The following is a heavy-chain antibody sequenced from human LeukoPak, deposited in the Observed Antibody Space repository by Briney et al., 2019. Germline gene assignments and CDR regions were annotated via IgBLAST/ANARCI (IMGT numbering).Heavy chain of an antibody. V-gene: IGHV3-21*01. D-gene: IGHD2-2*01. CDR2: ISSCSSYI. CDR3: ARDKVVVVPAARRGVYNYSGKDC. CDR1: GFTFSSYS. J-gene: IGHJ6*02. Sequence: GGSLRLPCAASGFTFSSYSMNWVRHAPGKGLVWVSSISSCSSYIYYALSVKGSFTISRDNAKNSLYLKVNTLRVGETAVYYWARDKVVVVPAARRGVYNYSGKDCWGEGPTVTASS.